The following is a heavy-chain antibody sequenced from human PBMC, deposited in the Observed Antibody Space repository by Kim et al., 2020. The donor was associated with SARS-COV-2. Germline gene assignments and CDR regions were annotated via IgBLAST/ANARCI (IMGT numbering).Heavy chain of an antibody. V-gene: IGHV3-9*01. CDR3: VRVGPGTTIGAFDI. D-gene: IGHD5-12*01. Sequence: YADSVKGRFTISRDNAKSSLDLQMNSLRTEDTALYYCVRVGPGTTIGAFDIWGQGTMVTVSS. J-gene: IGHJ3*02.